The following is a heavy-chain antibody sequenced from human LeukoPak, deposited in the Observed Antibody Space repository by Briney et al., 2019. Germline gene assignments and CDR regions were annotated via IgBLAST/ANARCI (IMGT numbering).Heavy chain of an antibody. J-gene: IGHJ4*02. CDR3: ARLGAYTSGPYY. CDR2: INPNSGST. Sequence: ASVKVSCKTSGYTFIGYYMHWVRQAPGQGLEWMGWINPNSGSTNYAQKFQGRVTMTRDTSISTAYMELSRLRSDDTAVYYCARLGAYTSGPYYWGQGTLVTVSS. D-gene: IGHD1-1*01. V-gene: IGHV1-2*02. CDR1: GYTFIGYY.